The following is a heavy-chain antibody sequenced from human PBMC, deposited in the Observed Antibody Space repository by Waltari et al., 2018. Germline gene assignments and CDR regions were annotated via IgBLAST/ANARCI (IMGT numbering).Heavy chain of an antibody. CDR1: GGSISSSSYY. J-gene: IGHJ4*02. D-gene: IGHD5-18*01. Sequence: QLQLQESGPGLVKPSETLSLTCTVSGGSISSSSYYWGWIRQPPGKGLEWIGSIYYSGSTYYNPSLKSRVTISVDTSKNQFSLKLSSVTAADTAVYYCARQLGGYSYGPLNFDYWGQGTLVTVSS. V-gene: IGHV4-39*01. CDR2: IYYSGST. CDR3: ARQLGGYSYGPLNFDY.